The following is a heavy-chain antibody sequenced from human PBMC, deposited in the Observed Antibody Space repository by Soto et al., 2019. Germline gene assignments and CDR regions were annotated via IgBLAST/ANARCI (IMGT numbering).Heavy chain of an antibody. V-gene: IGHV4-59*08. CDR2: LYYSGST. D-gene: IGHD3-22*01. CDR1: GGSISSYY. CDR3: ARRRVDSSGSNAIFDY. Sequence: QVQLQESGPGLVKPSETLSLTCTVSGGSISSYYWSWIRQPPGKGLEWIGYLYYSGSTNYNPSLKSRVTISVDTSKNQFSLKLSSVTAADTAVYYCARRRVDSSGSNAIFDYWGQGTLVTVSS. J-gene: IGHJ4*02.